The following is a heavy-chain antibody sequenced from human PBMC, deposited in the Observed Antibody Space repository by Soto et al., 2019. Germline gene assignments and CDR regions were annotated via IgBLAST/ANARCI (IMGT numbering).Heavy chain of an antibody. CDR1: GGSISSHY. CDR3: ARNVRSNYGMDV. J-gene: IGHJ6*02. CDR2: IYTSGNT. Sequence: QVQLQESGPGLVKPSETLSLTCTVSGGSISSHYWSWIRQPAGKGLEWIGRIYTSGNTNYNPSLKSRVTMSVYTSKNQFSLRVRSVTAADTAVYYCARNVRSNYGMDVWGQGTTVTVSS. V-gene: IGHV4-4*07. D-gene: IGHD1-26*01.